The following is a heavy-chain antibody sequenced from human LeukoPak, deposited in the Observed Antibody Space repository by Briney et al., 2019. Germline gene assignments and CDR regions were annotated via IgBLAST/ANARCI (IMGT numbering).Heavy chain of an antibody. Sequence: SETLSLTCTVSGGSISGYFWTWIRQPPGKGLEWIGYIYYSGSTNYNPSLKSRVTMSVDTSKNQFSLKLTSMTAADTAVYYCARDASSWSGWFDPWGQGTLVTVSS. J-gene: IGHJ5*02. D-gene: IGHD6-13*01. V-gene: IGHV4-59*01. CDR2: IYYSGST. CDR3: ARDASSWSGWFDP. CDR1: GGSISGYF.